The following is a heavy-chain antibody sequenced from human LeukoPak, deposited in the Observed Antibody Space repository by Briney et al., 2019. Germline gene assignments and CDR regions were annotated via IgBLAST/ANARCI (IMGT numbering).Heavy chain of an antibody. D-gene: IGHD3-22*01. J-gene: IGHJ4*02. Sequence: GGSLRLSCAASGFAFSSYWMSWVRQAPGKGLEWVANIKKDGSEKYYVDSVKGRFTISRDNAKNSLYLQMNSLRAEDTAVYYCARDLYRIVVVPHYFDYWGQGTLVTVSS. CDR2: IKKDGSEK. CDR3: ARDLYRIVVVPHYFDY. V-gene: IGHV3-7*01. CDR1: GFAFSSYW.